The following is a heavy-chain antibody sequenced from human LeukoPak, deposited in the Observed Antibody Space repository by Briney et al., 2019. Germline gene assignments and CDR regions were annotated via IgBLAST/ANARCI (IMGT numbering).Heavy chain of an antibody. CDR3: AREEKYSKNWFDP. J-gene: IGHJ5*02. V-gene: IGHV3-30-3*01. Sequence: GGSLRLSCAASGFTFSSYAMHWVRQAPGKGLEWVAVISYDGSNKYYADSVKGQFTISRDNSKNTLYLQMNSLRAEDTAVYYCAREEKYSKNWFDPWGQGTLVTVSS. CDR2: ISYDGSNK. CDR1: GFTFSSYA. D-gene: IGHD6-6*01.